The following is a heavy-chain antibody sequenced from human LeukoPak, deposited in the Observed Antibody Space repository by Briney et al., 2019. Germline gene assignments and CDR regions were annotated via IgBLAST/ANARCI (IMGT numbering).Heavy chain of an antibody. D-gene: IGHD7-27*01. J-gene: IGHJ6*02. CDR3: ARPLGITYYYGMDV. CDR1: GYTFTGYY. Sequence: ASVKVSCKASGYTFTGYYTHWVRQAPGQGLEWMGWINPNSGGTNYAQKFQGRVTMTRDTSISTAYMELSRLRSDDTAVYYCARPLGITYYYGMDVWGQGTTVTVSS. CDR2: INPNSGGT. V-gene: IGHV1-2*02.